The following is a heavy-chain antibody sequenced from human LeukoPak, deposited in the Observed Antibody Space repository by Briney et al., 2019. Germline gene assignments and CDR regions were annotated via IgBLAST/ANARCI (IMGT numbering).Heavy chain of an antibody. CDR2: INPNSGGT. V-gene: IGHV1-2*02. Sequence: ASVKVSCKASGYTFTGYYMHWVRQAPGQGLEWMGWINPNSGGTNYAQKFQGRVTMTRDTSISTAYMELSRLRSDDTAVYYCARKRQLFSSPDAFDIWGQGTMVTVSS. D-gene: IGHD6-13*01. J-gene: IGHJ3*02. CDR3: ARKRQLFSSPDAFDI. CDR1: GYTFTGYY.